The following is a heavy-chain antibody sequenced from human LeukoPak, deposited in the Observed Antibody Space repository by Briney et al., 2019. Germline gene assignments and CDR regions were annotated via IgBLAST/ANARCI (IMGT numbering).Heavy chain of an antibody. CDR2: IYYSGTT. Sequence: PSQTLSLTCTVSGGSIRSGSFYWTWIRQHPGKGLEWIGYIYYSGTTYYNPSLKSRVSISIDTSKNQFALKLSSVTAADTAVYYCARDQGGVVRGVLDWFDPWGQGALVTVSS. CDR3: ARDQGGVVRGVLDWFDP. J-gene: IGHJ5*02. CDR1: GGSIRSGSFY. V-gene: IGHV4-31*03. D-gene: IGHD3-10*01.